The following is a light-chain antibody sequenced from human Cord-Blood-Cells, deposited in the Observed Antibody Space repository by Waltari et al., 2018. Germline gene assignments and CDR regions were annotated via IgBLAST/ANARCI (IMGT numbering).Light chain of an antibody. V-gene: IGLV3-21*03. CDR2: DDS. CDR1: NIGRNS. J-gene: IGLJ1*01. Sequence: SYVLTQPPSVSVAPGKTARITCGGNNIGRNSVHWYQQKPGQTPVLVVYDDSDRPSGIPERFSGSNSGNTATLTISRVEAGDEADYYCQVWDSSSDHPVFGTGTKVTVL. CDR3: QVWDSSSDHPV.